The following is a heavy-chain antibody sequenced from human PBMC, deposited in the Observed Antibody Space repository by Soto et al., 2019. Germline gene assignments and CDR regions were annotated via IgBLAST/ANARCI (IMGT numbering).Heavy chain of an antibody. J-gene: IGHJ4*02. Sequence: QVQLVDSGGGVVQPGRSLRLSCAASGFTFTTYGMHWVRRAPGKGLEWVEVISYDGSHAYYADSVKGRFTISRDNSKNTLYLQINSLRAEDTAVYYCAKERTHSVASGFDYWGRGTLVTVSS. CDR3: AKERTHSVASGFDY. CDR2: ISYDGSHA. V-gene: IGHV3-30*18. CDR1: GFTFTTYG. D-gene: IGHD1-26*01.